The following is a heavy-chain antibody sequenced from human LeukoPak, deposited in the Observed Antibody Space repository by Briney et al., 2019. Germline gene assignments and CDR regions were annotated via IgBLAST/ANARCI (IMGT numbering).Heavy chain of an antibody. V-gene: IGHV1-18*01. D-gene: IGHD6-13*01. CDR3: ARDLAQQLAKYGMDV. Sequence: GASVKVSFKASGYTFTSYGISWVQQAPGQGLEWMGWISAYNGNTNYAQKLQGRVTMTTDTSTSTAYMELRSLRSDDTAVYYCARDLAQQLAKYGMDVWGQGTTVTVSS. J-gene: IGHJ6*02. CDR2: ISAYNGNT. CDR1: GYTFTSYG.